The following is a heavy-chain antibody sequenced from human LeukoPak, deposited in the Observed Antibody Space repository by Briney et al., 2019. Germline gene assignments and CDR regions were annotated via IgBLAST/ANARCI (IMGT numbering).Heavy chain of an antibody. V-gene: IGHV1-69*06. CDR2: IIPIFGTA. CDR3: ATGLGDSSGYYFDY. Sequence: GASVKVSCKASGGTFSSYAISWVRQAPGQGLEWMGGIIPIFGTANYAQKFQGRVTMTEDTSTDTAYMELSSLRSEDTAVYYCATGLGDSSGYYFDYWGQGTLVTVSS. J-gene: IGHJ4*02. D-gene: IGHD3-22*01. CDR1: GGTFSSYA.